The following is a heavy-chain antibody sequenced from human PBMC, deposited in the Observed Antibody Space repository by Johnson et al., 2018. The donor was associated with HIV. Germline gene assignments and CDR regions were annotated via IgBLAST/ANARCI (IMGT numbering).Heavy chain of an antibody. D-gene: IGHD3-16*01. V-gene: IGHV3-66*04. CDR2: IYSGGST. J-gene: IGHJ3*02. Sequence: VQLVESGGGVVQPGRSLRLSCAASGFTVSSNYMSWVRQAPGKGLEWVSLIYSGGSTYYADSVKGRFTISRDNAKNSLYLQMNSLRAEDTAVYFCASQVRGLRLGVDAFDIWGQGTMVTVSS. CDR3: ASQVRGLRLGVDAFDI. CDR1: GFTVSSNY.